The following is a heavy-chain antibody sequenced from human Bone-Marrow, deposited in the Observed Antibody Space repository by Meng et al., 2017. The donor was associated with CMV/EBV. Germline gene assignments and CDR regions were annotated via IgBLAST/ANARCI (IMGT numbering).Heavy chain of an antibody. CDR2: IGTAGDT. Sequence: GGSLRLSCAASGFTFSSYDMHWVRQATGKGLEWVSAIGTAGDTYYPGSVKGRFTISRENAKNSLYLQMNSLRAEDTAVYYCARDKGYCSGGSCWEGAFDIWGQGTMVTVSS. CDR1: GFTFSSYD. V-gene: IGHV3-13*01. J-gene: IGHJ3*02. CDR3: ARDKGYCSGGSCWEGAFDI. D-gene: IGHD2-15*01.